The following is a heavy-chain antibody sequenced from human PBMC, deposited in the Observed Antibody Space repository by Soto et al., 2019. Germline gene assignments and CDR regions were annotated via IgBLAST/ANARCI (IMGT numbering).Heavy chain of an antibody. J-gene: IGHJ6*01. CDR3: GKDVDAQLERRFHNYYHAMDL. CDR1: GFTFDDYA. D-gene: IGHD1-1*01. Sequence: GGSLRLSCAASGFTFDDYAMHWVRQAPGKGLERVSGISWNNGTIAYADSVKGRFTNSRDNAKISLYLQMNSLRADVTALYYCGKDVDAQLERRFHNYYHAMDLWGQGTTVTVSS. CDR2: ISWNNGTI. V-gene: IGHV3-9*01.